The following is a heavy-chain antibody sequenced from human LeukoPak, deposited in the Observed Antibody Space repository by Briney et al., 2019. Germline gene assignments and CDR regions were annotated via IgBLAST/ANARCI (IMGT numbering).Heavy chain of an antibody. CDR3: ARVQHSGITDY. V-gene: IGHV4-59*01. Sequence: NPSETLSLTRTVSGASISNYYWSWIRQPPGKALEWIGYIYYSGSTKYNPSLKSRVTISVDTSKNQFSLRLSAVTAADTAIYYCARVQHSGITDYWGQGTLVTVSS. D-gene: IGHD3-10*01. CDR1: GASISNYY. CDR2: IYYSGST. J-gene: IGHJ4*02.